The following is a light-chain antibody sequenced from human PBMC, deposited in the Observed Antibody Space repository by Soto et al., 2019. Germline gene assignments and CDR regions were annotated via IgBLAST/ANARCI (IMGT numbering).Light chain of an antibody. J-gene: IGKJ5*01. Sequence: EIVMTQSPATLSVSPGERATLSCRASQSVSSNLAWYQQKPGQAPRLLIYGASTRATGIPARFSGSGSGTEFTLTISSLQSEDLAVYYCQQYNNWVPITFGQGTRLEIK. CDR2: GAS. CDR1: QSVSSN. V-gene: IGKV3-15*01. CDR3: QQYNNWVPIT.